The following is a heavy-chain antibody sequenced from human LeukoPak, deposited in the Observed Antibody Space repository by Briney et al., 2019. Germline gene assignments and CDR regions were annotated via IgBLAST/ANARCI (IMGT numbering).Heavy chain of an antibody. CDR3: ASLTPPYGDYVLDY. Sequence: ASVKVSCKASGGTFSSYAISWVRQAPGQGLEWMGRIIPILGIANYAQKFQGRVTITADKSTSTAYMELSSLRSEDTAVYYCASLTPPYGDYVLDYWGQGTLVTVSS. D-gene: IGHD4-17*01. CDR1: GGTFSSYA. V-gene: IGHV1-69*04. CDR2: IIPILGIA. J-gene: IGHJ4*02.